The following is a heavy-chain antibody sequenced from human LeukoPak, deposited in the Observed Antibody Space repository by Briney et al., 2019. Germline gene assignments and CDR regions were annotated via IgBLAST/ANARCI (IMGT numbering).Heavy chain of an antibody. CDR3: VRVPGGFGELY. CDR2: ISSSGSTI. Sequence: GGSLRLSCAASGFTFSSYEMNWVRQAPGKGLEWVSYISSSGSTIYYAASVKGRFTISRDNSKNTLYLQMNSLRAEDTAVYYCVRVPGGFGELYWGQGILVTVSS. CDR1: GFTFSSYE. J-gene: IGHJ4*02. D-gene: IGHD3-10*01. V-gene: IGHV3-48*03.